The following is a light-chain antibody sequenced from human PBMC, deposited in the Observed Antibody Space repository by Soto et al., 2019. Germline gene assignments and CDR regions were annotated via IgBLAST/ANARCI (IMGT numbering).Light chain of an antibody. J-gene: IGKJ3*01. Sequence: DIVMTQSPDSLAVSLGERATINCKSSQSVLYSSNNKNYLAWYQQKPGQPPKLLIYWASTRESGVPDRFSGSGSGTDFPLTISSLTDEDVEVYYCQQYYSTPFTFGPGTKVDIK. V-gene: IGKV4-1*01. CDR3: QQYYSTPFT. CDR1: QSVLYSSNNKNY. CDR2: WAS.